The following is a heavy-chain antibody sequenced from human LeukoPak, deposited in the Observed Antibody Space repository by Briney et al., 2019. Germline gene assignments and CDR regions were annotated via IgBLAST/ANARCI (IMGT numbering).Heavy chain of an antibody. CDR1: GFTFSIYD. J-gene: IGHJ4*02. V-gene: IGHV3-23*01. CDR3: AKDLTVEATTSYYFDG. Sequence: GGSLRLSCAASGFTFSIYDMSWLRQSRGKGVEWVSAICSGDGGTVYADSVKGRVTISRDNSKNTLYLQVNSLKAEDTDLCYCAKDLTVEATTSYYFDGWGQGTLVS. D-gene: IGHD4-23*01. CDR2: ICSGDGGT.